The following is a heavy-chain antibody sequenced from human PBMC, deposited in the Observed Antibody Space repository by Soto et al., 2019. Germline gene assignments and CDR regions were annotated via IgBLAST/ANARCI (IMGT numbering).Heavy chain of an antibody. D-gene: IGHD2-8*01. CDR3: ARDQPTEDIVLMVYANDAFDI. CDR2: IIPIFGTA. V-gene: IGHV1-69*13. CDR1: GGTFSSYA. Sequence: SVKVSFKASGGTFSSYAISWVRQAPGQGLEWMGGIIPIFGTANYAQKFQGRVTITADESTSTAYMELSSLRSEDTAVYYCARDQPTEDIVLMVYANDAFDIWGQGTMVTVSS. J-gene: IGHJ3*02.